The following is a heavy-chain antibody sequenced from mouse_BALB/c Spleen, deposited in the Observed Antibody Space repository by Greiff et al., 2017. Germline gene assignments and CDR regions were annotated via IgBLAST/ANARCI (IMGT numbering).Heavy chain of an antibody. CDR2: IRSKSNNYAT. Sequence: EVKLEESGGGLVQPKGSLKLSCAASGFTFNTYAMNWVRQAPGKGLEWVARIRSKSNNYATYYADSVKDRFTISRDDSQSMLYLQMNNLKTEDTAMYYCVRSGYYGSSYAMDYWGQGTSVTVSS. CDR3: VRSGYYGSSYAMDY. CDR1: GFTFNTYA. D-gene: IGHD1-1*01. J-gene: IGHJ4*01. V-gene: IGHV10-1*02.